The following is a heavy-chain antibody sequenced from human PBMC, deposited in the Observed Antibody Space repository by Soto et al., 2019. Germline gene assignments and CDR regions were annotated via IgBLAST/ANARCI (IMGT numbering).Heavy chain of an antibody. D-gene: IGHD6-13*01. CDR1: GGSISSYY. J-gene: IGHJ5*02. CDR2: FYTSGST. V-gene: IGHV4-4*07. CDR3: VRTALGINWFDP. Sequence: SETLSLTCTVSGGSISSYYWSWIRQPAGKGLEWIGRFYTSGSTKYNPALKSRVTMSVDTSKNQFSLKLSSVTAADTAVYYCVRTALGINWFDPWGQGAPVTVSS.